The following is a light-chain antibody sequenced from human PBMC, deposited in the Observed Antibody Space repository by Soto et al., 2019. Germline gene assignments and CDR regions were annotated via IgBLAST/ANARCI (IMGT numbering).Light chain of an antibody. J-gene: IGKJ1*01. V-gene: IGKV3-20*01. Sequence: EIRMTQSPATLSVSPGDNATLSCRASQSVSSSYLAWYQQKPGQAPRLLIYGASSRATGIPDRFSGSGSGTDFTLTISRLEPEDFAVYYCQQYGSSSWTFGQGTKVDIK. CDR3: QQYGSSSWT. CDR2: GAS. CDR1: QSVSSSY.